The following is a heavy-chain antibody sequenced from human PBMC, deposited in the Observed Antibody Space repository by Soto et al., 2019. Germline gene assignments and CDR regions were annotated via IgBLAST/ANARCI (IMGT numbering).Heavy chain of an antibody. V-gene: IGHV3-15*01. J-gene: IGHJ4*02. CDR2: IKSKTDGGTT. CDR1: GFSFSNAR. Sequence: GGSLRLSCVASGFSFSNARMSWVRQAPGKGLEWVGRIKSKTDGGTTAYAPPVKGRFTISRDDSKNLLYLQMNNLKIEDTAVYYCTTDDPINRNWGQGTLVTVSS. CDR3: TTDDPINRN.